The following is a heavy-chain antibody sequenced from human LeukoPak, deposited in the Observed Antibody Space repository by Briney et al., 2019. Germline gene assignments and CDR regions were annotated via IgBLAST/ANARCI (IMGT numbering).Heavy chain of an antibody. CDR2: IHHSGST. CDR3: ASAVYSNYYYYYGMDV. Sequence: SETLSLTCTVSGGSISNYYWSWIRQPPGKGLEWIGHIHHSGSTNYNPSLKSRVSISVDTSKNQFTLKLNSVTAADTAVYYCASAVYSNYYYYYGMDVWGQGTTVTVSS. V-gene: IGHV4-59*01. D-gene: IGHD4-11*01. CDR1: GGSISNYY. J-gene: IGHJ6*02.